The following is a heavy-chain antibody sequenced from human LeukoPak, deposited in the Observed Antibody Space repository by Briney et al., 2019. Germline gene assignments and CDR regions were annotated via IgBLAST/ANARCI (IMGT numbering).Heavy chain of an antibody. D-gene: IGHD3-10*01. CDR3: AAPGYYYGSGNKRPPYYYGMDV. J-gene: IGHJ6*02. CDR2: ISAYNGNT. V-gene: IGHV1-18*01. CDR1: GYTFTSYG. Sequence: GASVKVSCKASGYTFTSYGISWVRQAPGQGLEWMGWISAYNGNTNYAQKLQGRVTMTTDTSTSTAYMELRSLRSDDTAVYYCAAPGYYYGSGNKRPPYYYGMDVWGQGTTVTVSS.